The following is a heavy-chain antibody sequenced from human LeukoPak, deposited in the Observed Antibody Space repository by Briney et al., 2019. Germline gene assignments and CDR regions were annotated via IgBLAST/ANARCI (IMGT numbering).Heavy chain of an antibody. CDR2: INWDGEAT. Sequence: QTGGSLRLSCAASGVTIADHGMSWVRQFPGKGPEWVSGINWDGEATGYADSVKGRFTISRDNAKKSLYLEMNGLRDDDTALYYCARDLSSSWYSLAYWGQGTLVTVSS. V-gene: IGHV3-20*04. CDR1: GVTIADHG. D-gene: IGHD6-13*01. J-gene: IGHJ4*02. CDR3: ARDLSSSWYSLAY.